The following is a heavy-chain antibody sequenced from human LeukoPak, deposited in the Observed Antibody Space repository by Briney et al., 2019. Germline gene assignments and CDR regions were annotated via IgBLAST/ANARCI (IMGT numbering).Heavy chain of an antibody. CDR2: ISSSGSSI. CDR1: GFIFSDYY. D-gene: IGHD1-1*01. CDR3: ANGKRIYNN. J-gene: IGHJ1*01. V-gene: IGHV3-11*01. Sequence: GGSLRPSCAASGFIFSDYYMTWIRQAPGKGLEWVSYISSSGSSIYYASSVKGRFTISRDNAKNSLFLQMNSLRAEDTALYYCANGKRIYNNWGQGTLVTVSS.